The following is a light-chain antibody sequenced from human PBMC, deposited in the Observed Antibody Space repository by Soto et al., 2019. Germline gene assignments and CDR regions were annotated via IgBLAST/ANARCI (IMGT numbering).Light chain of an antibody. CDR3: QQYNDWPLYT. CDR1: QSVNSN. Sequence: EIVMTQSPTIVSGSPRKRATLSCRASQSVNSNLAWYQQKPGQAPRLLISGASTRAPGIAARFSGSGSGTNFPLSISGLQSADFAVYYCQQYNDWPLYTFGQGTKLEIK. CDR2: GAS. J-gene: IGKJ2*01. V-gene: IGKV3-15*01.